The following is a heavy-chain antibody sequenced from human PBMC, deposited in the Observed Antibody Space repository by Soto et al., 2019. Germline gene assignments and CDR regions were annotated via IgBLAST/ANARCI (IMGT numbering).Heavy chain of an antibody. CDR3: ARAGGSYWYFDY. Sequence: SETLSLTCTVAGAAISSYDCSWIRQPPGKGLEWIGYIYYSGSTNYNPSLKSRVTISVDTSKNQFSLKLSSVTAADTAVYYCARAGGSYWYFDYWGQGTLVTVSS. CDR1: GAAISSYD. V-gene: IGHV4-59*01. J-gene: IGHJ4*02. D-gene: IGHD1-26*01. CDR2: IYYSGST.